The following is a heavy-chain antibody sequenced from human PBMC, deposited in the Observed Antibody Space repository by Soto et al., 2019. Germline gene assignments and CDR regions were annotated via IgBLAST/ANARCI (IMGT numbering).Heavy chain of an antibody. J-gene: IGHJ5*01. CDR1: GYTFTSYA. Sequence: ASVKVSCKASGYTFTSYAMHWVRQAPGQRLEWMGWINAGNGNTKYSQKFQGRVTITRDTSASTAYMELSSLRSEDTAVYYCARRTKLRYFDWFDYWGQGTLVTVSS. V-gene: IGHV1-3*01. D-gene: IGHD3-9*01. CDR3: ARRTKLRYFDWFDY. CDR2: INAGNGNT.